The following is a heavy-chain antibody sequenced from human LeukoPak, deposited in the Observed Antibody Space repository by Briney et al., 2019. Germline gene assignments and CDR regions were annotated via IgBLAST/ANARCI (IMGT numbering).Heavy chain of an antibody. D-gene: IGHD5-18*01. V-gene: IGHV3-53*05. CDR1: GFTVSSNS. Sequence: PGGSLRLSCTVSGFTVSSNSMSWVRQAPGKGLEWVSFIYSAGSTHYSDSVKGRFTISIDNSKNTLYLQMNSLRAEDTAVYYCAKGTAPQDTAMVDYWGQGTLVTVSS. CDR3: AKGTAPQDTAMVDY. J-gene: IGHJ4*02. CDR2: IYSAGST.